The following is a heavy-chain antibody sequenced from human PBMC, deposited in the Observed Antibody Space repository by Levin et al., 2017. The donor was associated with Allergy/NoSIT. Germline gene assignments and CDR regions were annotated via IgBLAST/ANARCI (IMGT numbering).Heavy chain of an antibody. D-gene: IGHD6-6*01. CDR3: ASLYSSSSAVDY. J-gene: IGHJ4*02. Sequence: GGSLRLSCAASGFTFSDYYMSWIRQAPGKGLEWVSYISSSSSYTNYADSVKGRFTISRDNAKNSLYLQMNSLRAEDTAVYYCASLYSSSSAVDYWGQGTLVTVSS. V-gene: IGHV3-11*06. CDR1: GFTFSDYY. CDR2: ISSSSSYT.